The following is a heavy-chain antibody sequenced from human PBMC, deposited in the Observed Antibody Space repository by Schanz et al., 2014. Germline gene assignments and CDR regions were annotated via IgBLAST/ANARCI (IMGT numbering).Heavy chain of an antibody. J-gene: IGHJ4*02. D-gene: IGHD3-10*01. Sequence: QIQLVESGGGVVQPGTSLRLSCTISGFSFSRYGMHWVRQAPGKGLEWVAVISSDETVTYYVDSVKGRFTISRDNSKXXLYLQMSSLKTXXXXXXXCAKIGYGGLLNYXXXHWGQGTXXXVSS. CDR1: GFSFSRYG. CDR2: ISSDETVT. CDR3: AKIGYGGLLNYXXXH. V-gene: IGHV3-30*03.